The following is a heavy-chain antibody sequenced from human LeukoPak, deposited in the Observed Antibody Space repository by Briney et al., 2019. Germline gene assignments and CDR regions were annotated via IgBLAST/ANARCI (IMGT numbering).Heavy chain of an antibody. V-gene: IGHV3-30*18. CDR1: GFSFSSYG. D-gene: IGHD1-26*01. CDR3: AKDRDVGAAIYYFDS. J-gene: IGHJ4*02. CDR2: LSYDGSDK. Sequence: GRSLRLSCAASGFSFSSYGMHWVRQAPGKGLEWVVVLSYDGSDKHYADSVKGRFTISRDNSKNTVYLQMNSLRVEDTAVYYCAKDRDVGAAIYYFDSWGQGTLVTVSS.